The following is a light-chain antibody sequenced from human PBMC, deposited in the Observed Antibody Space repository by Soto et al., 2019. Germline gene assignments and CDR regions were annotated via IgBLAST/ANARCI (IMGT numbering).Light chain of an antibody. CDR3: QQYGSSWT. CDR1: QSISTW. CDR2: DAS. V-gene: IGKV1-5*01. J-gene: IGKJ1*01. Sequence: DIQMTRSPSTLSASVGDRVTITCRASQSISTWLAWYQQKPGQAPNLLIYDASSLENGVPSRFSGSGSGTELTLTISSLQPDDSATYYCQQYGSSWTFGKGTKVDIK.